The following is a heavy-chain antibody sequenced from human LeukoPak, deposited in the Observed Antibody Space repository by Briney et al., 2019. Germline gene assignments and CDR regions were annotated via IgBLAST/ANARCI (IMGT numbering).Heavy chain of an antibody. Sequence: SETLSLTCTVSGDSMSSTSYYWAWIRQPPGKGLEWIGTIYYSGTTYYNPSLKSRVTISADTSKNQFSLELRSVTAADTAMYYCARPHSGTVNASTYGVIDYWGQGTLVTVSS. V-gene: IGHV4-39*07. D-gene: IGHD2-8*01. CDR2: IYYSGTT. CDR3: ARPHSGTVNASTYGVIDY. CDR1: GDSMSSTSYY. J-gene: IGHJ4*02.